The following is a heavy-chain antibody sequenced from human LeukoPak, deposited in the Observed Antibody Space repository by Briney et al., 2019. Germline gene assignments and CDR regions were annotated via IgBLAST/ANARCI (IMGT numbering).Heavy chain of an antibody. D-gene: IGHD2/OR15-2a*01. CDR2: ISGSDGSR. J-gene: IGHJ4*02. Sequence: GGSLRLSCAASGFPFSRNAMSWVRQTPERGLEWVSVISGSDGSRYYADSVKGRFTISRDDSRNTVYLQMNNLRAEDTAVYYCAKQVSCDTTTCYSGMPPDYWGQGTLVTVSS. V-gene: IGHV3-23*01. CDR1: GFPFSRNA. CDR3: AKQVSCDTTTCYSGMPPDY.